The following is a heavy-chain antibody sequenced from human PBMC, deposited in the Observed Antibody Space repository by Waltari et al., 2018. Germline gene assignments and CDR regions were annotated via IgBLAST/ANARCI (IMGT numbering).Heavy chain of an antibody. CDR3: ARANTIFGVIRTWYYMDV. CDR2: SNHSGRT. J-gene: IGHJ6*03. V-gene: IGHV4-34*01. CDR1: GGSFSGYY. D-gene: IGHD3-3*01. Sequence: QVQLRQWGAGLLWPSETLSPNCAVDGGSFSGYYWTWIRQSPGKWLEWIGESNHSGRTNYNPSLKSRVTISIDTSKIQFSLKLRSVTVADTAVYYCARANTIFGVIRTWYYMDVWGKGTPVTVSS.